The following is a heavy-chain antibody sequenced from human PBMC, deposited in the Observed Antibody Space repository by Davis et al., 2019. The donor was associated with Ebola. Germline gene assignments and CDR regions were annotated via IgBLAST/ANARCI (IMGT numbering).Heavy chain of an antibody. CDR1: GYTFTSYY. V-gene: IGHV1-2*04. CDR2: INPNSGGT. D-gene: IGHD6-13*01. CDR3: AAVPLYSSSWYGYYGMDV. Sequence: AASVKVSCKASGYTFTSYYMHWVRQAPGQGLEWMGWINPNSGGTNYAQKFQGWVTMTRDTSISTAYMELSSLRSEDTAVYYCAAVPLYSSSWYGYYGMDVWGQGTTVTVSS. J-gene: IGHJ6*02.